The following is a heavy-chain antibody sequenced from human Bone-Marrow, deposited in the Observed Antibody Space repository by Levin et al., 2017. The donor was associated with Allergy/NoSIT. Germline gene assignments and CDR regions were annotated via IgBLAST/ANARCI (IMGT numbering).Heavy chain of an antibody. CDR1: GYSFTNYW. J-gene: IGHJ3*02. CDR2: IYPGDSDT. Sequence: GGSLRLSCKGSGYSFTNYWIGSVRQMPGKGLEWMGIIYPGDSDTRYSPSFQGQVSISVDESISTAYLQWRSLKASDTAMYYCARPSLSRSIAAAFDIWGQGTMVTVSS. V-gene: IGHV5-51*01. D-gene: IGHD6-13*01. CDR3: ARPSLSRSIAAAFDI.